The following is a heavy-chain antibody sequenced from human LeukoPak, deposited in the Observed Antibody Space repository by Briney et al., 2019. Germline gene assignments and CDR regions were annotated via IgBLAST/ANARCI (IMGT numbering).Heavy chain of an antibody. Sequence: SETLSLTCAVYGGSFSGYYWSWIRQPPGKGPEWIGEINHSGSTNYNPSLKSRVTISVDTSKNQFSLKLSSVTAADTAVYYCARSGLGYCSGGSCYSIGRNWFDPWGQGTLVTVSS. CDR3: ARSGLGYCSGGSCYSIGRNWFDP. CDR2: INHSGST. J-gene: IGHJ5*02. D-gene: IGHD2-15*01. CDR1: GGSFSGYY. V-gene: IGHV4-34*01.